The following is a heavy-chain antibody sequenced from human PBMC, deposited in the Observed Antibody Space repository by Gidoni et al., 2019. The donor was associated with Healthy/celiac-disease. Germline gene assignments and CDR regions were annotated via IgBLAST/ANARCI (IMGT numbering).Heavy chain of an antibody. CDR1: GGSISSYY. Sequence: QVQLQESGPGLVKPSETLSLTCTVSGGSISSYYWSWIRQPPGKGLEWIGYIYYSGSTNYNPSLKSRVTISVDTSKNQFSLKLSSVTAADTAVYYCARGLGYCSSTSCYTRGDDAFDIWGQGTMVTVSS. CDR2: IYYSGST. D-gene: IGHD2-2*02. V-gene: IGHV4-59*01. J-gene: IGHJ3*02. CDR3: ARGLGYCSSTSCYTRGDDAFDI.